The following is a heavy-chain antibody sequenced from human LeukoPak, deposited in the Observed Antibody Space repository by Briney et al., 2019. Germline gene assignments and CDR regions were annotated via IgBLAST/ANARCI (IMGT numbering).Heavy chain of an antibody. D-gene: IGHD2-2*01. V-gene: IGHV3-21*01. Sequence: GGSLSLSCAAFGFTLSSYSMNWVRQAPGKGLGWVSSISSSSSYIYYADSVKGRFTISRDNAKNSLYLQMNSLRAEDTAVYYCARVGDIVVVPAAMRRYYFDYWGQGTLVTVSS. J-gene: IGHJ4*02. CDR3: ARVGDIVVVPAAMRRYYFDY. CDR2: ISSSSSYI. CDR1: GFTLSSYS.